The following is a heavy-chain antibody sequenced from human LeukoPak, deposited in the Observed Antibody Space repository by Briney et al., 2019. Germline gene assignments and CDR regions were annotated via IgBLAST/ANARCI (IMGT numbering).Heavy chain of an antibody. D-gene: IGHD6-19*01. CDR3: ARTRTQQWLVPYSCDY. Sequence: PGGSLRLSCAASGFTFSDYYMSWIRQAPGKGLEWVSYITSVSTTYYADSVKGRFTISRDNAKNSLYLQMNSLRAEDTAVYYCARTRTQQWLVPYSCDYWGQGTLVTVSS. CDR2: ITSVSTT. V-gene: IGHV3-11*01. CDR1: GFTFSDYY. J-gene: IGHJ4*02.